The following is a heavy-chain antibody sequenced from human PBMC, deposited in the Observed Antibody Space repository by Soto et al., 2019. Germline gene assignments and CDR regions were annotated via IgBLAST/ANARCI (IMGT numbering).Heavy chain of an antibody. Sequence: VASVKVSCKASGGTFSSYAISWVRQAPGQGLEWMGGIIPIFGTANYAQKFQGRVTITADESTSTAYMELSSLRSEDTAVYYCARGDYGAFDYWGQGTLVTVSS. V-gene: IGHV1-69*13. J-gene: IGHJ4*02. D-gene: IGHD4-17*01. CDR1: GGTFSSYA. CDR2: IIPIFGTA. CDR3: ARGDYGAFDY.